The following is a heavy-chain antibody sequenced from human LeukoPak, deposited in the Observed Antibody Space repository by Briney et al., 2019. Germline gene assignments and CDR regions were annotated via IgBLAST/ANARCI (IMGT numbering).Heavy chain of an antibody. CDR2: INHSGST. Sequence: SETLSLTCAVYGGSFSGYYWSWIRQPPGKGLEWIGEINHSGSTNYNPSLKSRVTISVDTSKNQFSLKLSSVTAADTAVYYCAVRGYPAGGDYWGQGTLVTVSS. D-gene: IGHD2-15*01. J-gene: IGHJ4*02. CDR1: GGSFSGYY. CDR3: AVRGYPAGGDY. V-gene: IGHV4-34*01.